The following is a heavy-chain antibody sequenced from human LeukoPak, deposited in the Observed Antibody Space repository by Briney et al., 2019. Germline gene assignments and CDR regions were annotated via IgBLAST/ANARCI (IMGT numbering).Heavy chain of an antibody. J-gene: IGHJ3*02. CDR1: GFTFSSYA. CDR2: ISYDGSNK. CDR3: AREYYDILTGYHDASDI. V-gene: IGHV3-30*04. D-gene: IGHD3-9*01. Sequence: GGSLRLSCAASGFTFSSYAMHWVRQAPGKGLEWVAVISYDGSNKYYADSVKGRFTISRDNSKNTLYLQMNSLRAEDTAVYYCAREYYDILTGYHDASDIWGQGTMVTVSS.